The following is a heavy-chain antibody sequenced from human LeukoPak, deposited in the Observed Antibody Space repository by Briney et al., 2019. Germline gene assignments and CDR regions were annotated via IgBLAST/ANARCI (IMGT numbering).Heavy chain of an antibody. CDR3: AKTEAPAAIRAGSDY. CDR2: ISGSGSAT. Sequence: EGSLRLSCAASGFTFSNYSMSWVRQAPGKGLEWVSTISGSGSATYNAGSVKGRFTTSRDNSNNTLYLQMNSLRAEDTAVYYCAKTEAPAAIRAGSDYWGQGTLVTVSS. J-gene: IGHJ4*02. V-gene: IGHV3-23*01. CDR1: GFTFSNYS. D-gene: IGHD2-2*02.